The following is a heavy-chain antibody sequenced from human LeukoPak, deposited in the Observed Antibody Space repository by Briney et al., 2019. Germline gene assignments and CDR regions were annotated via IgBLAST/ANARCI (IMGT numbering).Heavy chain of an antibody. CDR2: ISPDGTEK. V-gene: IGHV3-7*01. D-gene: IGHD1-7*01. CDR1: GFTFSSNW. CDR3: AKLVGTETTYDS. Sequence: PGGSLRLSCVASGFTFSSNWMSWVRQAPGKGLEWVASISPDGTEKYYMDSVKGRFTISRDNAKNSLYLQMNSLRAEDTALYYCAKLVGTETTYDSWGQGTLVTVSS. J-gene: IGHJ4*02.